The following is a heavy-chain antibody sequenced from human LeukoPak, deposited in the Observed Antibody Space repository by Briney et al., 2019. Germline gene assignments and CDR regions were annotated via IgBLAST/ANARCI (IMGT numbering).Heavy chain of an antibody. Sequence: PGGSLRLSCAASGFTVSSNYVSWVRQAPGKGLEWVSYYADSVKGRFTISRDNAKNSVSLQINSLRAEDTAVYYCARDRVGGRYHYGMDVWGQGTTVTVSS. V-gene: IGHV3-53*01. CDR3: ARDRVGGRYHYGMDV. J-gene: IGHJ6*02. D-gene: IGHD3-16*02. CDR1: GFTVSSNY.